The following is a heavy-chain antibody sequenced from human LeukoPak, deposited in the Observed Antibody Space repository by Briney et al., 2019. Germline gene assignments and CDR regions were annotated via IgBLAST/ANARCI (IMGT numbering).Heavy chain of an antibody. CDR1: GGSISSYY. CDR2: IYYSGST. D-gene: IGHD6-13*01. Sequence: SETLSLTCTVSGGSISSYYWSWIRQPPGKGLEWIGYIYYSGSTNYNPSLKSRVTISVDTSKNQFSLKLSSVTAADTAVYYCARVDLDSSSWYYWFDPWGQGTLVTVSS. CDR3: ARVDLDSSSWYYWFDP. V-gene: IGHV4-59*01. J-gene: IGHJ5*02.